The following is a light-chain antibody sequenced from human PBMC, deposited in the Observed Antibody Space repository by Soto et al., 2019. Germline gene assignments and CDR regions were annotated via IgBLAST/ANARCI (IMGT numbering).Light chain of an antibody. J-gene: IGKJ1*01. CDR3: QQYYSTRWT. Sequence: EIVLTQSPATLSVSLGDSATLSCRASQSVSLSLAWYQMRPGQPPRLLIYGASTRATDIPARFSGSGSGTDFTLTISSLQSEDFAVYYCQQYYSTRWTFGQGTKVEIK. CDR1: QSVSLS. CDR2: GAS. V-gene: IGKV3-15*01.